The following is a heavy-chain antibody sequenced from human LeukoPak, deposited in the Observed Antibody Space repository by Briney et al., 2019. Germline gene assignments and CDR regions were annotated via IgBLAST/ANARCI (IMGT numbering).Heavy chain of an antibody. D-gene: IGHD6-13*01. V-gene: IGHV4-59*08. Sequence: SETLSLTCTVSGGSISSYYWNWIRQPPGKGLEWIGYIYYSGSTNYNPSLKSRVTISVDTSKNQFSLKLSSVTAADTAVYYCARQGDSSSWYRENWFDPWGQGTLVTVSS. J-gene: IGHJ5*02. CDR3: ARQGDSSSWYRENWFDP. CDR2: IYYSGST. CDR1: GGSISSYY.